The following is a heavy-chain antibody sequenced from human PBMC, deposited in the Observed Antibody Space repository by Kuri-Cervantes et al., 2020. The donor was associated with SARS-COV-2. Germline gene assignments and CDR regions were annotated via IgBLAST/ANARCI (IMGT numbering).Heavy chain of an antibody. CDR3: TSYAGGGVARDAFDI. CDR2: IRSEPNNYAI. D-gene: IGHD2-2*01. CDR1: GFSFSGSA. J-gene: IGHJ3*02. V-gene: IGHV3-73*01. Sequence: GESLKISCTASGFSFSGSAMHWVRQASGKGLEWVGRIRSEPNNYAIADAASGKGRFTISRDDYKNTEYVQMNSLKTEDTAVYYCTSYAGGGVARDAFDIWGQGKRV.